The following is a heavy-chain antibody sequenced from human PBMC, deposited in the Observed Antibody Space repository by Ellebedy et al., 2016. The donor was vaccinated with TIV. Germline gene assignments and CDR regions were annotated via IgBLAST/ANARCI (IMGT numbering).Heavy chain of an antibody. CDR2: VFYTGKT. CDR1: GGSINGFF. CDR3: AKARDRSLDQ. D-gene: IGHD1-14*01. J-gene: IGHJ4*02. V-gene: IGHV4-59*12. Sequence: MPGGSLRLSCTVSGGSINGFFCSWIRQAPERGLEWLGYVFYTGKTYYNPSLRSRVAMSVDTSKNQFYLSLTSVTAADTAVYYCAKARDRSLDQWGQGTLVTVSS.